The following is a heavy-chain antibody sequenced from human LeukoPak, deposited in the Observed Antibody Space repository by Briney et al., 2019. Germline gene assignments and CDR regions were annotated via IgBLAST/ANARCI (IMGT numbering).Heavy chain of an antibody. Sequence: ASVKVSCKASGYTFTAYYIHWIRQAPGHGLEWMGWINPKTGRTNYAQKFQGRVTMTKDTSITTVSMDLSSLTSDDTAVYFCARDPETYNGWFDPWGQGTLVTVSS. V-gene: IGHV1-2*02. CDR3: ARDPETYNGWFDP. D-gene: IGHD1-1*01. CDR2: INPKTGRT. CDR1: GYTFTAYY. J-gene: IGHJ5*02.